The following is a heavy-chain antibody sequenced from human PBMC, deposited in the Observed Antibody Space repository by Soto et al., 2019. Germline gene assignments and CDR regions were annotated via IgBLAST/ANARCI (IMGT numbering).Heavy chain of an antibody. J-gene: IGHJ4*02. CDR2: ISAYNGNT. D-gene: IGHD3-3*01. CDR1: GYTFTSYG. Sequence: ASVKVSCKASGYTFTSYGISWVRQAPGQGLEWMGWISAYNGNTNYAQNFQGRVTMTADKSTSTAYMELSSLRAEDTALYYCATILGGFLAYWGQGTQGTVSS. CDR3: ATILGGFLAY. V-gene: IGHV1-18*01.